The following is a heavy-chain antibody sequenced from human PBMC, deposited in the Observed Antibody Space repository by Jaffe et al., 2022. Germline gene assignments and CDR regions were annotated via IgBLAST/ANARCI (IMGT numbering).Heavy chain of an antibody. V-gene: IGHV4-34*01. CDR3: ARGVAVAGTEDY. J-gene: IGHJ4*02. Sequence: QVQLQQWGAGLLKPSETLSLTCAVYGGSFSGYYWSWIRQPPGKGLEWIGEINHSGSTNYNPSLKSRVTISVDTSKNQFSLKLSSVTAADTAVYYCARGVAVAGTEDYWGQGTLVTVSS. CDR2: INHSGST. D-gene: IGHD6-19*01. CDR1: GGSFSGYY.